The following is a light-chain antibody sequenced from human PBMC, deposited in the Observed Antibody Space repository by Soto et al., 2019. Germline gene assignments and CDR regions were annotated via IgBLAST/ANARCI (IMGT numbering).Light chain of an antibody. CDR3: SSYTSSSILYV. Sequence: QSVLTQPASVSGSPGQSITISCTGTSSDVGGYNYVSWYQQHPGKAPKLMIYEVSNRPSGVSNRFSGSKSGNTASLTISGLQAEDEADYYCSSYTSSSILYVFXTGTNVTVL. J-gene: IGLJ1*01. CDR1: SSDVGGYNY. V-gene: IGLV2-14*01. CDR2: EVS.